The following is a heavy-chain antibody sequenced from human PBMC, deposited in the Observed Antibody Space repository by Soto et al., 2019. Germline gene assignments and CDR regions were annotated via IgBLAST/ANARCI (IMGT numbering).Heavy chain of an antibody. J-gene: IGHJ6*03. CDR1: GGSFSGYQ. D-gene: IGHD3-10*01. Sequence: QVQLQQWGAGLLKPSETLSLTCAVYGGSFSGYQWSWIRQTPGKGLEWIGEINDSGNINYHPSLKSRVTILLDTPKKQLSLKLSSVTAADSAVYYCARGLILWFGELSRRGGYYYYMDVWGKGTTVTVSS. V-gene: IGHV4-34*01. CDR3: ARGLILWFGELSRRGGYYYYMDV. CDR2: INDSGNI.